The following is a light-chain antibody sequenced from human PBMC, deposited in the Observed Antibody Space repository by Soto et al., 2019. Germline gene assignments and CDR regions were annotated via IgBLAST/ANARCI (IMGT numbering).Light chain of an antibody. J-gene: IGLJ3*02. CDR1: SSDVGGYNY. CDR2: EVS. Sequence: QSVLTQPPSASGSPGQSVTISCTGTSSDVGGYNYVSWHQQHPGKAPRLMIYEVSKRPSGVPDRFSGSKSGNTASLTVSGLQAEDEADYYCSSYTTSDTWVFGGGTQVTVL. CDR3: SSYTTSDTWV. V-gene: IGLV2-8*01.